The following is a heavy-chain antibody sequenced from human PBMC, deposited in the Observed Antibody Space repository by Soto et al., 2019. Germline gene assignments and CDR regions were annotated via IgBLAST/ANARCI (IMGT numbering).Heavy chain of an antibody. D-gene: IGHD2-21*02. V-gene: IGHV3-23*01. CDR1: GFRFSSYC. CDR2: INSGVANT. CDR3: ARATPSVVSASFDC. Sequence: GGSLRLSCAATGFRFSSYCINWVRQATWKGLEWVPGINSGVANTYYADSVKGRFTISRDNSKNTLYLQMNSLRADDSAVYYCARATPSVVSASFDCSRLGTLVTLCS. J-gene: IGHJ4*02.